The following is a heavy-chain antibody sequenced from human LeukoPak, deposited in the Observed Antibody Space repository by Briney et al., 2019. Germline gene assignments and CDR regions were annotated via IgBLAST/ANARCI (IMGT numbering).Heavy chain of an antibody. CDR3: AREYYDYVWGSYRSAYFDY. CDR2: IYYSGST. V-gene: IGHV4-59*02. CDR1: GGSVSNYY. J-gene: IGHJ4*02. D-gene: IGHD3-16*02. Sequence: PSETLSLTCTVSGGSVSNYYWSWIRQPPGKGLEWIGYIYYSGSTNYNPSLKSRVTISVDTSKNQFSLKLSSVTAADTAVYYCAREYYDYVWGSYRSAYFDYWGQGTLVTVSS.